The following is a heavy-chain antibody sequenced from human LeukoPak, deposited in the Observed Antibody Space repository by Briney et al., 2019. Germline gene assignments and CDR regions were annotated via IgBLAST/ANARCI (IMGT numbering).Heavy chain of an antibody. CDR2: INNDGSAS. D-gene: IGHD3-16*01. CDR1: GFAFHSHW. CDR3: ARVVGDTTSYYYPMDA. J-gene: IGHJ6*02. Sequence: PGGSLRLSCAASGFAFHSHWMHWVRQGPGKGLMWVSRINNDGSASHYADSVKGRFTTSRDSAKNTLYLQMNSLTADDTAVYFCARVVGDTTSYYYPMDAWGRGTTVTVSS. V-gene: IGHV3-74*01.